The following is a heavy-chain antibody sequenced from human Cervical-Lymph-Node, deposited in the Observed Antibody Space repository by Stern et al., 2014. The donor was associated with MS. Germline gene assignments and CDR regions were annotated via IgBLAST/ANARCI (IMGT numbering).Heavy chain of an antibody. CDR2: IFPVFGTP. CDR3: ALSSETSDRWYSLGYDL. Sequence: VHLVESGGEVTKPGSSVKVSCKASGGTFSKFPSSWVRQAPGQGLEWMGGIFPVFGTPTYAQEFRGRVTITADVSTSTVYMELSSLRSDDTAVYYCALSSETSDRWYSLGYDLWGQGTLVTVSS. D-gene: IGHD6-13*01. CDR1: GGTFSKFP. J-gene: IGHJ5*02. V-gene: IGHV1-69*01.